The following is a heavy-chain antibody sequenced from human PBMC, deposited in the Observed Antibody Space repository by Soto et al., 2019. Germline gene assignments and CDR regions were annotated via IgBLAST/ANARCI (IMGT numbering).Heavy chain of an antibody. CDR2: INTHNGNT. CDR1: GYTFTSYA. V-gene: IGHV1-3*04. Sequence: ASVKVSCKASGYTFTSYAMHWVRQAPGQRLEWLGWINTHNGNTNYAQNLQGRVIMTADTSTSTAYMELRSLRSDDTAIYYCTREGSAPYYYYGMDAWGQGTTVTVSS. D-gene: IGHD3-10*01. J-gene: IGHJ6*02. CDR3: TREGSAPYYYYGMDA.